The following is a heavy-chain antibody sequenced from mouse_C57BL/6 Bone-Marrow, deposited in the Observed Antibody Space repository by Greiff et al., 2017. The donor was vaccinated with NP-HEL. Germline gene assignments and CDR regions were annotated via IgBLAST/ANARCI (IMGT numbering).Heavy chain of an antibody. J-gene: IGHJ3*01. CDR3: AILWLFAY. CDR2: INPNNGGT. CDR1: GYTFTDYY. D-gene: IGHD2-2*01. Sequence: EVQLQQSGPELVKPGASVKISCKASGYTFTDYYMNWVKQSHGKSLEWIGDINPNNGGTSYNQKFKGKATLTVDKSSSTAYMELRSLTSEDSAVYYCAILWLFAYWGQGTLVTVSA. V-gene: IGHV1-26*01.